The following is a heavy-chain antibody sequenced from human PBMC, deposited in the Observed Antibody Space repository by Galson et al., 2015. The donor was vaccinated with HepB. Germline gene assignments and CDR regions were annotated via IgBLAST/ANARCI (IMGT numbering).Heavy chain of an antibody. J-gene: IGHJ4*02. Sequence: SETLSLTCTVSGASISSSSYYWGWIRQPPGKGLEWIGSIYYSGSTYYTPSLKSRVTISVDTSKNQFSLKLSSVTAADTAVYYCASFEGVIGSGDCDYWGQGTLVTVSS. CDR3: ASFEGVIGSGDCDY. V-gene: IGHV4-39*01. D-gene: IGHD3-16*01. CDR2: IYYSGST. CDR1: GASISSSSYY.